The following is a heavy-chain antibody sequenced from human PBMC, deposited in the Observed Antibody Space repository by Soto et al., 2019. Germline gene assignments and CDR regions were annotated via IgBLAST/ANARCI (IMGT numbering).Heavy chain of an antibody. D-gene: IGHD3-22*01. CDR3: ARDLAYYYDSSGYYGMDV. Sequence: GGSLRLSCAASGFTFSSYSMNWVRQAPGKGLEWVSYISSSSSTIYYADSVKGRFTISRDNAKNSLYQQINSLRDEETTKNYSARDLAYYYDSSGYYGMDVWGQGTTVTVSS. CDR1: GFTFSSYS. V-gene: IGHV3-48*02. CDR2: ISSSSSTI. J-gene: IGHJ6*02.